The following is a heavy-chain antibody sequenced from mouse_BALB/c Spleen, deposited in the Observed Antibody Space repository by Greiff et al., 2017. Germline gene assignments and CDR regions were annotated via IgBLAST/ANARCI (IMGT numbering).Heavy chain of an antibody. CDR3: ARGDYYGYYFDY. V-gene: IGHV5-4*02. J-gene: IGHJ2*01. Sequence: EVQLVESGGGLVKPGGSLKLSCAASGFTFSDYYMYWVRQTPEKRLEWVATISDGGSYTYYPDSVKGRFTISRDNAKNNLYLQMSSLKSEDTAMYYCARGDYYGYYFDYWGQGTTLTVSS. CDR2: ISDGGSYT. CDR1: GFTFSDYY. D-gene: IGHD1-2*01.